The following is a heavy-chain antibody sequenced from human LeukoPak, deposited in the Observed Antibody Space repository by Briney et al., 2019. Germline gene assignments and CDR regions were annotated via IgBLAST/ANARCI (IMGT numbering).Heavy chain of an antibody. CDR1: GFTVSSNY. V-gene: IGHV3-66*01. J-gene: IGHJ6*02. CDR3: ARETFYYGFDV. CDR2: LYSGGET. Sequence: GGSLTLSCAASGFTVSSNYMSWVRQAPGMGLECVSVLYSGGETYYADSVKGRFTISRDNSQNTLYLQMSSLRAEDTAVYYCARETFYYGFDVWGQGTTVTVSS.